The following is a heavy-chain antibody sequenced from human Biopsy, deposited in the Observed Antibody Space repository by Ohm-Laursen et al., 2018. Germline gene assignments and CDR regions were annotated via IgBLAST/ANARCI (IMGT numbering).Heavy chain of an antibody. CDR3: AGAGGHSF. CDR1: EFNVDRNH. CDR2: IHGSGRT. J-gene: IGHJ4*02. Sequence: GSLSSCAASEFNVDRNHMNWVRQAPGKGLEWVSMIHGSGRTDYADSVKGRFTVSRDNSKDTVYLQMNALRVDDTAMYYCAGAGGHSFWGQGALVTVSS. D-gene: IGHD3-16*01. V-gene: IGHV3-66*01.